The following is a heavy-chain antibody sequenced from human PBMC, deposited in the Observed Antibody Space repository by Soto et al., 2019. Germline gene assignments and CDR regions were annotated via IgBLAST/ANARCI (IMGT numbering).Heavy chain of an antibody. CDR1: GLTFSLYT. J-gene: IGHJ4*02. V-gene: IGHV3-23*01. Sequence: LRLSCEDTGLTFSLYTMSWVRQAPGKGLEWVSHIGANGDSTYYADSVKGRFTISRDNSKNTVYLQMESLRAEDTAVYYCTGATYSDYWGQGTLLTVSS. CDR2: IGANGDST. CDR3: TGATYSDY.